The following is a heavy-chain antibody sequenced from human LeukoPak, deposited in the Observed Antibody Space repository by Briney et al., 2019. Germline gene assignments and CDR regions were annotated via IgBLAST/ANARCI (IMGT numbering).Heavy chain of an antibody. J-gene: IGHJ4*02. Sequence: PGGSLRLSCAASGFTFTNAWMNWVRQAPGKGLAWGGRIKSKGDGETTDYAAPVKGRFTMSRDDSKATLYLQMNYLEAEDTAVYYCTTDLGLTMIRGVIVSWGQGALVTVSS. CDR2: IKSKGDGETT. CDR3: TTDLGLTMIRGVIVS. D-gene: IGHD3-10*01. V-gene: IGHV3-15*01. CDR1: GFTFTNAW.